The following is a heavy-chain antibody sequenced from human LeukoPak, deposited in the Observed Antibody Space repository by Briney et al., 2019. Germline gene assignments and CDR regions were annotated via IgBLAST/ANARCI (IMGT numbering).Heavy chain of an antibody. Sequence: GESLKISCKGSGYSFTNYWIGWVRQMPGKGLEWMGIIYPGDSDTRYSPSFQGQVTISAVKSISTAYLQWSSLKASDTAMYYCASQYYYGSGSYGWYFDLWGRGTLVTVSS. CDR3: ASQYYYGSGSYGWYFDL. CDR1: GYSFTNYW. J-gene: IGHJ2*01. V-gene: IGHV5-51*01. D-gene: IGHD3-10*01. CDR2: IYPGDSDT.